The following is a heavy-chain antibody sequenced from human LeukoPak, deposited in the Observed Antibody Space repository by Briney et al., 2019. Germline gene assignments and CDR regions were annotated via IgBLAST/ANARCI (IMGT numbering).Heavy chain of an antibody. CDR1: GFTVSSNY. CDR3: ARSKGAGYYYGSGSPPRFDY. V-gene: IGHV3-53*01. CDR2: IYSGGST. J-gene: IGHJ4*02. D-gene: IGHD3-10*01. Sequence: PGGSLRLSCAASGFTVSSNYMSWVRQAPGKGLEWVSVIYSGGSTYYADSVKGRFTISRDNSKYTLYLQMNSLRAEDTAVYYCARSKGAGYYYGSGSPPRFDYWGQGTLVTVSS.